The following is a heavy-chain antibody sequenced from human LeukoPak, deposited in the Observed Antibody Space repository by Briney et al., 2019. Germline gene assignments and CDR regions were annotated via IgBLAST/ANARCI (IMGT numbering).Heavy chain of an antibody. D-gene: IGHD5-18*01. CDR2: IDHSGSA. CDR1: GGTFSGYY. J-gene: IGHJ4*02. CDR3: ARIVRDLRQLSDY. V-gene: IGHV4-34*01. Sequence: SETLSLTCAVSGGTFSGYYWSWIRQPPGKGLEWIGEIDHSGSANYNPSLKSRVTISVDTSKNQFSLKLSSVTAADTAVYYCARIVRDLRQLSDYWGQGTLVTVSS.